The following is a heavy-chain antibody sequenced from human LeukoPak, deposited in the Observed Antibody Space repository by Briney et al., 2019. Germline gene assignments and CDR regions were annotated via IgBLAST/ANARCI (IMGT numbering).Heavy chain of an antibody. CDR3: ARGGSSYYYYYGMDV. Sequence: KASETLSLTCTVSGVSISSYYWSWIRQPPGKGLEWIGYVYNTGSTNYNPSLKSRVTISVDTSKNQFSLKLSSLTAADTAVYYCARGGSSYYYYYGMDVWGQGTTVTVSS. J-gene: IGHJ6*02. D-gene: IGHD6-13*01. V-gene: IGHV4-59*01. CDR2: VYNTGST. CDR1: GVSISSYY.